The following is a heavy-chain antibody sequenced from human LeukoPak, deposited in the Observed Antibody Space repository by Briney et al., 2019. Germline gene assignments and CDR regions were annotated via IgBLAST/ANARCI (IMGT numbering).Heavy chain of an antibody. CDR2: IKQDGSEK. CDR1: GFTFSSYS. D-gene: IGHD3-10*01. J-gene: IGHJ4*02. Sequence: PGGSLRLSCAASGFTFSSYSMNWVRQAPGKGLEWVANIKQDGSEKYYVDSVKGRFTISRDNAKNTLYLQMNSLRAEDTAVYYCARGYAGIDYWGQGTLVTVSS. CDR3: ARGYAGIDY. V-gene: IGHV3-7*04.